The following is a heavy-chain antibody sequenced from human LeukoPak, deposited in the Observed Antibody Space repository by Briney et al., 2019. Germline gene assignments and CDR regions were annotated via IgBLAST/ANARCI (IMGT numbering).Heavy chain of an antibody. V-gene: IGHV3-23*01. Sequence: GGSLRLSCAASGFTFSSYAMTWVRQAPGKGLEWVSGITNSGGSTYYADSVKGRFTISRDNSKNTLYLQMNSLRAEDTAVYYCAKDFYSGSGSYYTRFDYWGQGTLVTVSS. CDR1: GFTFSSYA. J-gene: IGHJ4*02. CDR3: AKDFYSGSGSYYTRFDY. CDR2: ITNSGGST. D-gene: IGHD3-10*01.